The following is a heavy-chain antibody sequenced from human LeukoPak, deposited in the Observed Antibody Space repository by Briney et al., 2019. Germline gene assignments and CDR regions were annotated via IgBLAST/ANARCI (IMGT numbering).Heavy chain of an antibody. J-gene: IGHJ4*02. Sequence: GGSLRLSCAASGFTFNSYAMSWARQAPGKGLEWVSTISGSGGSTYYADSVKGRFTISRDNTKNTLYLQMNSLRAEDTAVYYCAEACLPSHTNYPFDYWGQGALVTFSS. V-gene: IGHV3-23*01. CDR3: AEACLPSHTNYPFDY. CDR1: GFTFNSYA. D-gene: IGHD4-11*01. CDR2: ISGSGGST.